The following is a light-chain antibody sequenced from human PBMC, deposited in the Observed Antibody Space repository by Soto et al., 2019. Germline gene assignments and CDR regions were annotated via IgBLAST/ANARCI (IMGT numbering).Light chain of an antibody. CDR1: HDIGNS. Sequence: DLPMTQSPPSLSASVGDRVTVTCRASHDIGNSLAWYQQRPGKSPRLLIYDASTLQSGVTARFSGNGSGTDFTFVISNLRPEDVATYYCQKYDSDPLTFGGGTKVEVK. CDR3: QKYDSDPLT. CDR2: DAS. V-gene: IGKV1-27*01. J-gene: IGKJ4*01.